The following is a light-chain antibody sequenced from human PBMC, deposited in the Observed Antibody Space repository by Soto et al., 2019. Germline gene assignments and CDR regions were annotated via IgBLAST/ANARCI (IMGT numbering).Light chain of an antibody. V-gene: IGKV3-20*01. Sequence: EIVLTQSPGTLSMSPGERATLSCRASQSISSNYLAVYQQKPGQAPRHLIYGASSRATGIPDRFSGSGSGTDFTLTIRRLEADDFAVYYCQQYGRSPRTFGQGTKVEFK. CDR2: GAS. CDR3: QQYGRSPRT. J-gene: IGKJ1*01. CDR1: QSISSNY.